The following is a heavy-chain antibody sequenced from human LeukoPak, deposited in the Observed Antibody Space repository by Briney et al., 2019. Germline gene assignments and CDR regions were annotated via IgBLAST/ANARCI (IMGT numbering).Heavy chain of an antibody. V-gene: IGHV1-24*01. CDR1: GYTLNDIS. Sequence: ASVTVSLKISGYTLNDISVHWVRQPPGKGLEWMGVVDPDDGQRGYAQRFQGRVIMTEDSSTNTAYMELSRLRSEDTAVYFCAAVSGHYTLLDAWGQGALVTVST. D-gene: IGHD4-11*01. CDR2: VDPDDGQR. CDR3: AAVSGHYTLLDA. J-gene: IGHJ5*02.